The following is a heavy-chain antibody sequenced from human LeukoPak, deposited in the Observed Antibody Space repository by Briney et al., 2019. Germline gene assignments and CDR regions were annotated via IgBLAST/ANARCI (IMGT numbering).Heavy chain of an antibody. CDR2: INHSGST. J-gene: IGHJ5*02. CDR1: GWTFSGYY. V-gene: IGHV4-34*01. Sequence: SETLSLTCAAYGWTFSGYYWNWIRQPPGKGLEWIGEINHSGSTNYNPSLKSRVTISVDTSKNQFSLKLSSVTAADTAVYYCARGPAGKLWLRCFDPWGQGTPVTVSS. D-gene: IGHD3-10*01. CDR3: ARGPAGKLWLRCFDP.